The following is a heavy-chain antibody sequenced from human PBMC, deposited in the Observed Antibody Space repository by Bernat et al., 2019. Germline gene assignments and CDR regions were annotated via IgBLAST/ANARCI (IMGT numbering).Heavy chain of an antibody. CDR3: AREGGQGYYDFWSGYLDWFDP. CDR2: IKQDGSEK. D-gene: IGHD3-3*01. V-gene: IGHV3-7*01. Sequence: EVQLVESGGGLVQPGGSLRLSCAASGFTFSSYWMSWVRQAPGKGLEWVANIKQDGSEKYYVDSVKGRFTISRDNAKNSLYLQMNSLRAEDMAVYYCAREGGQGYYDFWSGYLDWFDPWGQGTLVTVSS. CDR1: GFTFSSYW. J-gene: IGHJ5*02.